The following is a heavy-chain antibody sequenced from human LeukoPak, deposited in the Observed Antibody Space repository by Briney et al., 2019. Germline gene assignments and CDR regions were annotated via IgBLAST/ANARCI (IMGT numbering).Heavy chain of an antibody. J-gene: IGHJ5*02. CDR2: IDPSDSYT. Sequence: GESLRISCKGSGYSFTSYWISWVRQMPGKGLEWMGRIDPSDSYTNYSPSLQGHVTISADKSISTAYLQWSSLKASDTAMYYCARIGYCSSTSCAGNWFDPWGQGTLVTVSS. CDR3: ARIGYCSSTSCAGNWFDP. V-gene: IGHV5-10-1*01. D-gene: IGHD2-2*03. CDR1: GYSFTSYW.